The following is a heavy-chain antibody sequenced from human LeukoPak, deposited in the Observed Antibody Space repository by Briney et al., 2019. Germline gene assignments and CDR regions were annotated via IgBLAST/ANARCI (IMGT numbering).Heavy chain of an antibody. CDR1: RFTVSSYW. D-gene: IGHD3-10*01. Sequence: QPGGFLRLSCAASRFTVSSYWMSWVRQAPGKGLEWVANVKQDGSEKYYVDSVKGRFTIYRDNAKNSLYLQMNSLRAEDTAVYYCARGGRGSGSYWGQGTLVTVSS. CDR3: ARGGRGSGSY. CDR2: VKQDGSEK. J-gene: IGHJ4*02. V-gene: IGHV3-7*04.